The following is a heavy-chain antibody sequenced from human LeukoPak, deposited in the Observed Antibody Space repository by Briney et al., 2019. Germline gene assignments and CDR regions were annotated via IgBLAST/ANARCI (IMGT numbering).Heavy chain of an antibody. CDR3: AREYNSRATFDY. CDR1: ASGVAFTSHS. V-gene: IGHV3-21*05. Sequence: PGGSLRLSCAASASGVAFTSHSMNWVRQAPGKGLEWISYIHSSGDYIFYADSAKGRFTVSRDNARNSLYLQMNSLRAEDTAIYYCAREYNSRATFDYWGQGTLVTVSS. CDR2: IHSSGDYI. D-gene: IGHD1-20*01. J-gene: IGHJ4*02.